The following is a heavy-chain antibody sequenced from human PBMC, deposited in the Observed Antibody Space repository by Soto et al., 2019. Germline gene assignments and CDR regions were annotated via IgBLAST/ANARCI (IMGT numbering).Heavy chain of an antibody. V-gene: IGHV4-34*01. J-gene: IGHJ5*02. Sequence: QVQLQQWGAGLLKPSETLSLTCAVYGGSFSGYYWSWIRQPPGKGLEWIGEINHSGSTNYNPSLKSRGTISEDSSKNQFSLKLSSVTAADTAVYYCARGSRFWSGYSNWFYPWGQGTLVTVSS. CDR3: ARGSRFWSGYSNWFYP. CDR1: GGSFSGYY. CDR2: INHSGST. D-gene: IGHD3-3*01.